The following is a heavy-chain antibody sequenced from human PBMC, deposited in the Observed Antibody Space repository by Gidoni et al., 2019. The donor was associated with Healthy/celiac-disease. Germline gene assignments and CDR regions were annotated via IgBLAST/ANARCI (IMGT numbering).Heavy chain of an antibody. CDR2: INAGNGNT. D-gene: IGHD3-10*01. J-gene: IGHJ6*02. Sequence: QVQLVQSGAEVKKPGASVKVSCKASGYTFTSYAMHWVPQAPGQRLEWMGWINAGNGNTKYSQKFQGRVTITRDTSASTAYMELSSLRSEDTAVYYCARDQVRGVISYYYGMDVWGQGTTVTVSS. CDR3: ARDQVRGVISYYYGMDV. CDR1: GYTFTSYA. V-gene: IGHV1-3*01.